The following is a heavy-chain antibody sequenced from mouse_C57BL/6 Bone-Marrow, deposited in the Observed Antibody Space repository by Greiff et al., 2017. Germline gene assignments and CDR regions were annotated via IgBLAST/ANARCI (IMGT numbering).Heavy chain of an antibody. CDR1: GYTFTSYW. Sequence: VQLQQPGAELVKPGASVKMSCKASGYTFTSYWITWVKQRPGQGLEWIGDIYPGSGSTNYNEKFKSKATLTVDTSSSTAYMQLSSLTSEDSAVYYCAGSPYDGYYDYFDDWGQGTTLTVAS. D-gene: IGHD2-3*01. CDR2: IYPGSGST. V-gene: IGHV1-55*01. CDR3: AGSPYDGYYDYFDD. J-gene: IGHJ2*01.